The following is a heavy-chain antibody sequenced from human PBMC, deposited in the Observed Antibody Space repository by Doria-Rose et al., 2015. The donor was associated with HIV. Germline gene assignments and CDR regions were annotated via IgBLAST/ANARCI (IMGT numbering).Heavy chain of an antibody. V-gene: IGHV4-31*02. CDR3: ARMGSYRELDY. J-gene: IGHJ4*02. CDR2: TSYTGTS. D-gene: IGHD3-3*01. Sequence: RQVPGKCLESLVYTSYTGTSDYSPSLKSRLNMAVDTSKNQFSLKLSLVTVADTAVYYCARMGSYRELDYWGQGALVSVSA.